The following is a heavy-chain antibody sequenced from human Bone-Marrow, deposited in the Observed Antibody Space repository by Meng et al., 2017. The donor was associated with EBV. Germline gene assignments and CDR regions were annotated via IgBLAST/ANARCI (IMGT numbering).Heavy chain of an antibody. D-gene: IGHD1-1*01. V-gene: IGHV7-4-1*02. CDR3: ATSNNWSDFHY. J-gene: IGHJ4*02. CDR2: INTTTGNP. Sequence: QLQLCPAGCELTKPGASVKVSCKTSAYTFTSYPRNWGRQAHGQGLEWMGWINTTTGNPTYALGFTGRIVFSLDTSVSTAYLQISSLKADDTGVYSCATSNNWSDFHYWGQGTLVTVSS. CDR1: AYTFTSYP.